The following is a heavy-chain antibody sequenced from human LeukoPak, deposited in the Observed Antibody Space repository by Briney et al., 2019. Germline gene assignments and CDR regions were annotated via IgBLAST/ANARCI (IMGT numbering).Heavy chain of an antibody. CDR2: IGPTGDT. D-gene: IGHD4-23*01. Sequence: PGGSLRLSCAAPGFTFSSSDMHWVRQATGKGLEWVSAIGPTGDTYYPGSVKGRFIISRENARNSLYLQMNSLRAGDTAVYYCAKSEGGNSYYYYYYGMDVWGQGTTVTVSS. V-gene: IGHV3-13*01. CDR3: AKSEGGNSYYYYYYGMDV. J-gene: IGHJ6*02. CDR1: GFTFSSSD.